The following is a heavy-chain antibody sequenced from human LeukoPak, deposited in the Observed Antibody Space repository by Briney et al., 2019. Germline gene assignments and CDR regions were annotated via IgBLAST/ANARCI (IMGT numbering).Heavy chain of an antibody. D-gene: IGHD2-8*01. J-gene: IGHJ4*02. CDR2: IYYSGST. CDR3: ARVGYCTNGVCYVFDY. V-gene: IGHV4-59*01. Sequence: PSETLSLTCTVSGGSISSYYWSWIRQPPGKGLEWIGYIYYSGSTNYSPSLRSRVTISVDTSKNQFSLKLSSVTAADTAVYYCARVGYCTNGVCYVFDYWGQGTLVTVSS. CDR1: GGSISSYY.